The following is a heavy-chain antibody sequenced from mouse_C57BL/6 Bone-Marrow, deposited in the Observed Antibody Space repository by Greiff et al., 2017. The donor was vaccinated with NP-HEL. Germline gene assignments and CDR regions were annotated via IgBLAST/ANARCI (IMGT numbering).Heavy chain of an antibody. CDR3: TRENYYGRWFDY. J-gene: IGHJ2*01. D-gene: IGHD1-1*01. CDR1: GYTFTDYE. CDR2: IDPETGGT. V-gene: IGHV1-15*01. Sequence: QVQLQQSGAELVRPGASVTLSCKASGYTFTDYEMHWVKQTPVHGLEWIGAIDPETGGTAYNQKFKGKAILTADKSSSTAYMELRSLTSEDSAVYYCTRENYYGRWFDYWGQGTTLTVSS.